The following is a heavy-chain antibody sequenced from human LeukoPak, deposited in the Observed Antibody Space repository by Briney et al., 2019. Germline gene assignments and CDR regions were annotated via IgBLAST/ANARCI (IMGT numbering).Heavy chain of an antibody. CDR2: IDPSDSYT. CDR1: GSTFTSYW. CDR3: ARHIGSGWYDWFDP. Sequence: GESLQISCKGSGSTFTSYWICWVRQLPGKGLEWMGRIDPSDSYTNYSPSFQGHVTISADKSISTAYLQWSSLKASDTAMYYCARHIGSGWYDWFDPWGQGTLVTVSS. D-gene: IGHD6-19*01. J-gene: IGHJ5*02. V-gene: IGHV5-10-1*01.